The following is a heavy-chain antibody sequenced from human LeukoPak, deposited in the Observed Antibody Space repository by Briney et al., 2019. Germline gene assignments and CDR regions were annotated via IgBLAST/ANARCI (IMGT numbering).Heavy chain of an antibody. CDR2: MNPNSGNT. V-gene: IGHV1-8*01. J-gene: IGHJ3*02. CDR3: ARDSVGRRWAFDI. D-gene: IGHD2-15*01. Sequence: ASVKVSCKASGYTFTSYDINWVRQATGQGLEWMGWMNPNSGNTGYPQKFQGRVTMTRNTSISTAYMELSSLRSEDTAVYYCARDSVGRRWAFDIWGQGTMVTVSS. CDR1: GYTFTSYD.